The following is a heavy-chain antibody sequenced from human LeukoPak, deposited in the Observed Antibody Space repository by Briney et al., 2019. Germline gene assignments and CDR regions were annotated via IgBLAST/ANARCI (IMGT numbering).Heavy chain of an antibody. Sequence: ASVKVSCKASGYTFTSYDINWVRQATGQGLEWMGWMNPNSGNTGYAQKFQGRVTMTRNTSISTAYMELSRLRSDDTAVYYCARDLSIAARPALGYWGQGTLVTVSS. CDR1: GYTFTSYD. CDR3: ARDLSIAARPALGY. J-gene: IGHJ4*02. CDR2: MNPNSGNT. D-gene: IGHD6-6*01. V-gene: IGHV1-8*01.